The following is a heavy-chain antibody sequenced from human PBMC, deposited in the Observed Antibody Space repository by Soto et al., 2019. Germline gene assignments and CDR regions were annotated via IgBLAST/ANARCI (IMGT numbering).Heavy chain of an antibody. V-gene: IGHV3-23*01. CDR2: IGGSGGST. J-gene: IGHJ4*02. D-gene: IGHD3-3*01. CDR3: AQEGSPYDFWSGYYFDY. CDR1: GFTFSSYA. Sequence: EVQLLESGGGLVQPGGSLRLSCAASGFTFSSYAMSWVRQAPGKGLEWVSAIGGSGGSTYYADSVKGRFTISRDNSKNALYLQLNSLRAEDTAVYYCAQEGSPYDFWSGYYFDYWGQGTLVTVSS.